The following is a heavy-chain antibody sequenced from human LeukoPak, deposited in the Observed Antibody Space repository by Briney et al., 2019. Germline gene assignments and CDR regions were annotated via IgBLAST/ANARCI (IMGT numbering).Heavy chain of an antibody. J-gene: IGHJ3*01. D-gene: IGHD6-19*01. CDR3: ARYGNGEWLAHYAFDV. V-gene: IGHV3-21*01. Sequence: GGSPRLSCAASGFTFSTYSMNWVRQAPGKGLEWASTISSSSSYIFYADSVKGRFSISRDNARNLLYLQLNNLRAEDTAVYYCARYGNGEWLAHYAFDVWGQGTMVTVSS. CDR1: GFTFSTYS. CDR2: ISSSSSYI.